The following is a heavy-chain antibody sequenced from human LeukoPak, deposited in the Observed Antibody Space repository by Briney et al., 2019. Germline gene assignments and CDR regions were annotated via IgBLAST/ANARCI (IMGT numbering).Heavy chain of an antibody. V-gene: IGHV3-21*01. CDR3: ARDGYCTNGVCFIFDY. D-gene: IGHD2-8*01. CDR1: GFTFSSYS. CDR2: ISSSSSYI. J-gene: IGHJ4*02. Sequence: PGGSLRLSCAASGFTFSSYSMTWVRQAPGKGLEWVSSISSSSSYIYYADSVKGRFTISRDNAKNSLYLQMNSLRAEDTAVYYCARDGYCTNGVCFIFDYWGQGTLVTVSS.